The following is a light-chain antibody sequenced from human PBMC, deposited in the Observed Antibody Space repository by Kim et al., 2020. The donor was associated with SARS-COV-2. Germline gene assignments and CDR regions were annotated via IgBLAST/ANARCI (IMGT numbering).Light chain of an antibody. Sequence: ASVGDRVTITCRASQDISNYLTWFQLKPGKAPKLLIYAASALQPGVPSRFSGSGSGTDFTLTVTSLQPEDVATYYCQKCDSAPWTFGQGTKVDIK. J-gene: IGKJ1*01. V-gene: IGKV1-27*01. CDR2: AAS. CDR1: QDISNY. CDR3: QKCDSAPWT.